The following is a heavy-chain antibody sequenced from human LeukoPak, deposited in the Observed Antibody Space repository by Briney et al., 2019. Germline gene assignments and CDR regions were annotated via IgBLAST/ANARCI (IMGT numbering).Heavy chain of an antibody. CDR3: AREDYSKPPGFY. CDR1: GGSISSSTYY. CDR2: ISYTGDT. V-gene: IGHV4-39*07. J-gene: IGHJ4*02. D-gene: IGHD2-15*01. Sequence: SETLSLTCKVSGGSISSSTYYWSWVRQPPGKGLEWIGSISYTGDTFYNPSLESRVTISVDTSKNQFSLKLRSVTAADTAVYYCAREDYSKPPGFYWGQGTLVTVSS.